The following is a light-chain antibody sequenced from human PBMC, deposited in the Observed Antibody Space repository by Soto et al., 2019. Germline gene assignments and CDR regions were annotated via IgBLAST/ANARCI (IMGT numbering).Light chain of an antibody. V-gene: IGLV3-25*02. CDR2: KDS. J-gene: IGLJ1*01. CDR1: ALAKQY. Sequence: SYELTQPPSVSVSPGQTARITCFGDALAKQYIYWYQQKPGQAPVLVIYKDSERPSGIPERFSGSNSETAATLTISGVQAGDEADYYCQSVDSSGTYVFGTGTKVTVL. CDR3: QSVDSSGTYV.